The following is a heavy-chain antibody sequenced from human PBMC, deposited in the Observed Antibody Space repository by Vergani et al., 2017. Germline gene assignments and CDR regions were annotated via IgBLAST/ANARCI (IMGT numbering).Heavy chain of an antibody. CDR1: GGTFSSYA. D-gene: IGHD3-3*01. Sequence: QVQLVQSGAEVKKPGSSVKVSCKASGGTFSSYAISWVRQAPGQGLEWMGGIIPIFGIANYAQKFQGRVTITADKSTSTAYMELSSLRSADTAVYYCARREIFVSAPTSGLEHWGQGTLVTVSS. V-gene: IGHV1-69*17. J-gene: IGHJ4*02. CDR3: ARREIFVSAPTSGLEH. CDR2: IIPIFGIA.